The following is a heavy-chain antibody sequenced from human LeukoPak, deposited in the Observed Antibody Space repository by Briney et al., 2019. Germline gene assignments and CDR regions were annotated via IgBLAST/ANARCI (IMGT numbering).Heavy chain of an antibody. CDR1: GFTFSSNY. Sequence: GGSLRLSCAASGFTFSSNYMSWVRQAPGKGLEWGSVIYSGGSTYYADSVKGRFTISRDNSKNTLYLQMNSLRAEDTAVYYCARVRIAAAGTLDYWGQGTLVTVSS. J-gene: IGHJ4*02. V-gene: IGHV3-53*01. CDR2: IYSGGST. CDR3: ARVRIAAAGTLDY. D-gene: IGHD6-13*01.